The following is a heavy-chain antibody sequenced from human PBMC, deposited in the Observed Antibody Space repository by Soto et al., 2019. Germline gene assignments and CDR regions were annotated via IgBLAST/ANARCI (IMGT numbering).Heavy chain of an antibody. V-gene: IGHV3-23*01. Sequence: LRLSCAASGFTFSSYAMSWVRQAPGKGLEWVSGISGSGLSTNYADSVKGRFTISRDNSKNTLYLQMNSLRAGDTAVYYCAKMTTRRFDYWGQGALVTVSS. D-gene: IGHD4-17*01. CDR3: AKMTTRRFDY. CDR1: GFTFSSYA. CDR2: ISGSGLST. J-gene: IGHJ4*02.